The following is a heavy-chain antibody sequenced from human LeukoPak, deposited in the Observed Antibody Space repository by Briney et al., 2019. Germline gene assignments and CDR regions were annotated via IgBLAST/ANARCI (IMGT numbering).Heavy chain of an antibody. V-gene: IGHV4-34*01. D-gene: IGHD3-10*01. J-gene: IGHJ4*02. CDR1: GGSFSGYY. CDR2: INHSGST. Sequence: SETLSLTCAVYGGSFSGYYWSWIRQPSGKGLEWIGEINHSGSTNYNPSLKSRVTISVDTSQNQFSLTLSSVTAADTAVYYCARHGSGLFDYWGQGTLVTVSS. CDR3: ARHGSGLFDY.